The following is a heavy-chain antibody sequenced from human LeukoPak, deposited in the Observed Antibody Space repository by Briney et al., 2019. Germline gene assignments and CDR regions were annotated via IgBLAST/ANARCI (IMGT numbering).Heavy chain of an antibody. CDR3: ARATPYDWHFGL. J-gene: IGHJ2*01. CDR1: GFSFSSYA. D-gene: IGHD4-17*01. Sequence: GGSLRLSCVASGFSFSSYAMHWVRQAPGKGLEWVAAIWFDVSKTYYEDSVKGRFTISRDASANTLFLQMNSLAAEDTAVYYCARATPYDWHFGLWGRGTLVIVSS. V-gene: IGHV3-33*02. CDR2: IWFDVSKT.